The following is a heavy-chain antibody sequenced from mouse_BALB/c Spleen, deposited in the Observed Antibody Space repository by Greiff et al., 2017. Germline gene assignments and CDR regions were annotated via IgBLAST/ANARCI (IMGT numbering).Heavy chain of an antibody. CDR1: GYAFTNYL. CDR3: ARSTARAAFDY. D-gene: IGHD3-2*01. V-gene: IGHV1-54*01. CDR2: INPGSGGT. Sequence: QVQLQQSGAELVRPGTSVKVSCKASGYAFTNYLIEWVKQRPGQGLEWIGVINPGSGGTNYNEKFKGKATLTADKSSSTAYMQLSSLTSDDSAVYFCARSTARAAFDYWGQGTTLTVAS. J-gene: IGHJ2*01.